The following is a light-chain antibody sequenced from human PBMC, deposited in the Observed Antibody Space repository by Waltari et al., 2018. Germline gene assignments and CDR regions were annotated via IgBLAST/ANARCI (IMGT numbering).Light chain of an antibody. Sequence: DIHMTQSPISLSASVGDRVTITCRTNQSISNYLNWYQQKRGSSPKLLIYGVSTLQGGVPSRFTGSGSGKDFTLTISSLQTEDFATYFCQQSYSNMYTFGQGTK. V-gene: IGKV1-39*01. CDR3: QQSYSNMYT. CDR2: GVS. J-gene: IGKJ2*01. CDR1: QSISNY.